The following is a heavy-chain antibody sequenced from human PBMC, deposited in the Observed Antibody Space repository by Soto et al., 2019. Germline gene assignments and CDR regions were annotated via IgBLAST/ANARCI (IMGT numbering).Heavy chain of an antibody. CDR3: AMVDNYVTPTPQDV. Sequence: QVQLVQSGDEVRKPGSSVKVSCKASGYIFVNYGIAWVRQAPEQGLEWMGWISPYSGNTHYASKVQGRLTMTTDTAPSTAFMDLGRLTSADTAVYYCAMVDNYVTPTPQDVWGQGTTVTVSS. J-gene: IGHJ6*02. CDR1: GYIFVNYG. V-gene: IGHV1-18*01. D-gene: IGHD3-16*01. CDR2: ISPYSGNT.